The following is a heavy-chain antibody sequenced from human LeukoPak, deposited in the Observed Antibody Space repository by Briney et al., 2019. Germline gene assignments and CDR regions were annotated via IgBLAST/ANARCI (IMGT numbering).Heavy chain of an antibody. V-gene: IGHV4-28*01. CDR3: ARNQVVAANRGAFDI. D-gene: IGHD3-22*01. CDR2: IYYSGSA. J-gene: IGHJ3*02. Sequence: PSETLSLTCTVSGYSISSSNWWGWIRQPPGKGLGWIGYIYYSGSAYYNASLKSRVTMSVDSSKNQFSLELSSVTAVGTAVYYCARNQVVAANRGAFDIWGQGTMVTVSS. CDR1: GYSISSSNW.